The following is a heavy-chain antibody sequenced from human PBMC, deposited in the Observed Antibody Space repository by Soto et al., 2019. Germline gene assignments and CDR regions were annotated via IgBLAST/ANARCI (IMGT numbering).Heavy chain of an antibody. D-gene: IGHD3-22*01. CDR3: ARDRDYYDSSGYYFDL. V-gene: IGHV3-21*01. J-gene: IGHJ4*02. Sequence: GGSLRLSCAASGFTFSRYTIDWVRQAPGKGLEWVSSISSTGAYISYADSVKGRFTISRDNAKNSVSLQVNSLRAEDTAVYYCARDRDYYDSSGYYFDLWGQGALVTV. CDR1: GFTFSRYT. CDR2: ISSTGAYI.